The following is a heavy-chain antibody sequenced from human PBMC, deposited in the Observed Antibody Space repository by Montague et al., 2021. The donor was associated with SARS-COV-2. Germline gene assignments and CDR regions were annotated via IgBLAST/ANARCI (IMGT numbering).Heavy chain of an antibody. Sequence: SVKVSFKASGYTFTSYDINWVRQATGQGLEWMGWMNPNSGNTGYAQKFQGRVTMTRNTSISTAYMELSSLRSEDTAVYYCASTLDTAMVEFDYWGQGTLVTVSS. CDR3: ASTLDTAMVEFDY. V-gene: IGHV1-8*02. D-gene: IGHD5-18*01. CDR1: GYTFTSYD. CDR2: MNPNSGNT. J-gene: IGHJ4*02.